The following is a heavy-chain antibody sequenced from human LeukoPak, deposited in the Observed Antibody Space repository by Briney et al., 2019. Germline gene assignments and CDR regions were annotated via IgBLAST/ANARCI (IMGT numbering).Heavy chain of an antibody. Sequence: ASVKVSCKASGYTFTSYGISWVRQAPGQGLEWMGWINPNSGGTNYAQKFQGRVTVTRDTSASTAYMELISLRSDDTAVFYCARTAVPGQGYFHHWGQGTLVTVSS. V-gene: IGHV1-2*02. J-gene: IGHJ1*01. CDR2: INPNSGGT. D-gene: IGHD6-19*01. CDR3: ARTAVPGQGYFHH. CDR1: GYTFTSYG.